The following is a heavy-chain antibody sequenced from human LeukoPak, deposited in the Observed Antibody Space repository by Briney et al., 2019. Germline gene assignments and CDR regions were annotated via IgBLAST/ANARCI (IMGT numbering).Heavy chain of an antibody. V-gene: IGHV3-33*01. J-gene: IGHJ6*02. CDR2: IWYDGSNK. CDR3: AREAPTRYCSSTSCYRYYYYGMDV. D-gene: IGHD2-2*01. Sequence: GSPRLSCAASGFTFSSYGMHWVGQAPGKGLEWVAVIWYDGSNKYYADSVKGRFTISRDNSKNTLYLQMNSLRAEDTAVYYCAREAPTRYCSSTSCYRYYYYGMDVWGQGTTVTVSS. CDR1: GFTFSSYG.